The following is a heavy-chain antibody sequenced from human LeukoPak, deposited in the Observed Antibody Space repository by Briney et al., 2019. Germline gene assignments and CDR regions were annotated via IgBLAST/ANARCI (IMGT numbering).Heavy chain of an antibody. Sequence: PGGSLRLSCAASGFTFSSYAMSWVRQAPGKGLEWVSAISGSSGSTYYADSVKGRFTISRDNSKNTLYLQMNSLRAEDTAVYYCAKEGETSWYSRSMGYFQHWGQGTLVTVSS. D-gene: IGHD6-13*01. CDR3: AKEGETSWYSRSMGYFQH. J-gene: IGHJ1*01. CDR1: GFTFSSYA. CDR2: ISGSSGST. V-gene: IGHV3-23*01.